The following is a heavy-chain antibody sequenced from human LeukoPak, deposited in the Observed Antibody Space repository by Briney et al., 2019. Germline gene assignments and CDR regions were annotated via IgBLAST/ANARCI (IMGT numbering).Heavy chain of an antibody. CDR1: GGSFSGYY. CDR2: INHSGST. Sequence: SETLSLTCAVYGGSFSGYYWSWIRQPPGKGLEWIGEINHSGSTNYNPSLKSRVTISVDTSKNQFSLKLSSVTAADTAVYYCAREGDNSSGFFRGFDPWGQGTLVTVSS. CDR3: AREGDNSSGFFRGFDP. V-gene: IGHV4-34*01. D-gene: IGHD6-19*01. J-gene: IGHJ5*02.